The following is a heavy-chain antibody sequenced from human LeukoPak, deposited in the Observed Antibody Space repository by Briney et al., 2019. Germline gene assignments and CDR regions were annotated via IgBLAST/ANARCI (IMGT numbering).Heavy chain of an antibody. CDR1: GGSISSYY. Sequence: PSETLSLTCTVSGGSISSYYWSWIRQPPGKGLEWIGYIYYSGSTNYNPSLKSRVTISVDTSKNQFSLKLSSVTAADTALYYCARTDYYGSGSYYKHWGQATLVTVSS. CDR3: ARTDYYGSGSYYKH. V-gene: IGHV4-59*01. CDR2: IYYSGST. J-gene: IGHJ4*02. D-gene: IGHD3-10*01.